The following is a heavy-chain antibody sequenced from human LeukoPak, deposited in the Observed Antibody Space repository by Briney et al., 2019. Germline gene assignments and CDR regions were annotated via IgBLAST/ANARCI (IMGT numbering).Heavy chain of an antibody. CDR3: ARGGAYYDSSGSDY. J-gene: IGHJ4*02. CDR2: IYYSGST. Sequence: SCTVSGGSISSYYWSWIRQPPGKGLEWIGYIYYSGSTNYNPSLKSRVTISVDTSKNQFSLKLSSVSAADTAVYYCARGGAYYDSSGSDYWGQGTLVTVSS. V-gene: IGHV4-59*01. D-gene: IGHD3-22*01. CDR1: GGSISSYY.